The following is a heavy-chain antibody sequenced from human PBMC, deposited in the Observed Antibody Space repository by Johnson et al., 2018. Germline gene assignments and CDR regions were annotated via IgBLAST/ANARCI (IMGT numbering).Heavy chain of an antibody. V-gene: IGHV3-23*04. CDR1: AFTFSSYA. Sequence: EQLVESGGGLVQPGGSLRLSCAASAFTFSSYAMSWVRQPPGKGLEWVSTISGSGGATYYADSVKGRFTISRDNSKNPLYLQMNSLRAEDTAVYYCALCIGPSGWYYFDYWGQGTLVTVSS. J-gene: IGHJ4*02. D-gene: IGHD6-19*01. CDR2: ISGSGGAT. CDR3: ALCIGPSGWYYFDY.